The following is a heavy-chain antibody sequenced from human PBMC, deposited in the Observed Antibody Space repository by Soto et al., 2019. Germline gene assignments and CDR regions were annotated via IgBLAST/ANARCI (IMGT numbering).Heavy chain of an antibody. CDR1: GFTFSSYS. D-gene: IGHD5-12*01. CDR3: ARTQDWGYVIDY. V-gene: IGHV3-21*01. J-gene: IGHJ4*02. CDR2: ISSSSSYI. Sequence: GGSLRLSCAASGFTFSSYSMNWVRQAPGKGLEWVSSISSSSSYIYYADSVKGRFTISRDNAKNSLYLQMNSLRAEDTAVYYCARTQDWGYVIDYWGQGTLVTVSS.